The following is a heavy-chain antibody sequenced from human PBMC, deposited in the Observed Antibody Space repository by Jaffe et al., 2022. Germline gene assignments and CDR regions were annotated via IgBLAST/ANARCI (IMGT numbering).Heavy chain of an antibody. CDR2: IYTSGST. J-gene: IGHJ4*02. CDR1: GGSISSGSYY. Sequence: QVQLQESGPGLVKPSQTLSLTCTVSGGSISSGSYYWSWIRQPAGKGLEWIGRIYTSGSTNYNPSLKSRVTISVDTSKNQFSLKLSSVTAADTAVYYCASGRDYGGPDYWGQGTLVTVSS. V-gene: IGHV4-61*02. CDR3: ASGRDYGGPDY. D-gene: IGHD4-17*01.